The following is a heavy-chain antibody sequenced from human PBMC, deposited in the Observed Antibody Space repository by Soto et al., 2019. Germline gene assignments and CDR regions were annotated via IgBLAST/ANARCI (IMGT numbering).Heavy chain of an antibody. Sequence: QVQLVESGGGVVQPGRSLRLSCAASGFTFSSYGMHWVRQAPGKGLEWVAVIWYDGSNKYYADSVKGRFTIPRDNSKNPLDLQMNSLRAEDTAVYYCASDPYYYDSSGYDYWGQGTLVTVSS. CDR2: IWYDGSNK. D-gene: IGHD3-22*01. V-gene: IGHV3-33*01. CDR3: ASDPYYYDSSGYDY. CDR1: GFTFSSYG. J-gene: IGHJ4*02.